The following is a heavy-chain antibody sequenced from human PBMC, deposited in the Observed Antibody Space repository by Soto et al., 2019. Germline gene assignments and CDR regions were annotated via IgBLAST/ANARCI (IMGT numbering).Heavy chain of an antibody. J-gene: IGHJ5*02. CDR1: GFTFSSYA. Sequence: GGSLRLSCAASGFTFSSYAMSWVRQAPGKGLEWVSAISGSGGSTYYADSVKGRFTISRDNSKNTLYLRMNSLRAEDTAVYYCAKDPEPYCTNGVCDTWFDPWGQETLVTVSS. CDR3: AKDPEPYCTNGVCDTWFDP. V-gene: IGHV3-23*01. CDR2: ISGSGGST. D-gene: IGHD2-8*01.